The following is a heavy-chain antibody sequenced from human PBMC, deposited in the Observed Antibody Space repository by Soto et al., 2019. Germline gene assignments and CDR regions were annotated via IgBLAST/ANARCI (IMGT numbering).Heavy chain of an antibody. CDR1: GITFSSYS. Sequence: GGSLRLPCAASGITFSSYSMNWVRQAPGKGLEWVSSISSSSSYRYYADSVKGRFTISRDNAKNSLYLQMNSLRAEDTAVYYRASTLPKSGYYWGQGTLVTVSS. D-gene: IGHD3-22*01. J-gene: IGHJ4*02. CDR2: ISSSSSYR. V-gene: IGHV3-21*01. CDR3: ASTLPKSGYY.